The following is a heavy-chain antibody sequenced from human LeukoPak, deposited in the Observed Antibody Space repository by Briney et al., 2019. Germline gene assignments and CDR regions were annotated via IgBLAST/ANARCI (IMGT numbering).Heavy chain of an antibody. CDR1: GYTFTSYG. CDR3: ARQSDIVVVVAASWDYYYGMDV. V-gene: IGHV1-18*01. J-gene: IGHJ6*02. Sequence: ASVKVSCKASGYTFTSYGISWVRQAPGQGLEWMGWISAYNGNTNYAQKLQGRVTMTTDTSTSTAYMELRSLRSDDTAVYYCARQSDIVVVVAASWDYYYGMDVWGQGTTATVSS. D-gene: IGHD2-15*01. CDR2: ISAYNGNT.